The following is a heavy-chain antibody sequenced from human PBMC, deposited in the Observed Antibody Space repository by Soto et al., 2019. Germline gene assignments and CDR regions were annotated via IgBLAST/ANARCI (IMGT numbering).Heavy chain of an antibody. J-gene: IGHJ4*02. CDR3: AHRPRGYSYHFDY. D-gene: IGHD5-18*01. CDR2: IYWDDDE. CDR1: GFSLTTRGVG. Sequence: QITLKESGPTLVKPTQTLTLTCTFSGFSLTTRGVGVGWIRQPPGKALEWLALIYWDDDEGYNPSLKSRLTNTQDTSKNQLVLTMINMDPVDTATYYCAHRPRGYSYHFDYWGQGTLVTVSS. V-gene: IGHV2-5*02.